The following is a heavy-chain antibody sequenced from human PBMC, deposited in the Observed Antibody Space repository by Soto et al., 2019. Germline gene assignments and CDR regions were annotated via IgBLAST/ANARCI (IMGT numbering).Heavy chain of an antibody. CDR2: ISGSGGST. CDR3: ATGKRRGYCSSTSCYLFDY. Sequence: PGGSLRLSCAASGFTFSSYAMSWVRQAPGKGLEWVSAISGSGGSTYYADSVKGRFTISRDNSKNTLYLQMNSLRAEDTAVYYCATGKRRGYCSSTSCYLFDYWGQGTLVTVSS. J-gene: IGHJ4*02. V-gene: IGHV3-23*01. D-gene: IGHD2-2*01. CDR1: GFTFSSYA.